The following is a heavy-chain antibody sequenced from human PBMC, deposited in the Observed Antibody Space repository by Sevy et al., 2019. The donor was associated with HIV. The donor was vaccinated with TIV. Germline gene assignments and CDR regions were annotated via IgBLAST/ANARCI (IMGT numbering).Heavy chain of an antibody. J-gene: IGHJ4*02. CDR3: AKGVGATPSIFCY. CDR2: ISGSGGST. V-gene: IGHV3-23*01. D-gene: IGHD1-26*01. Sequence: GGSLRLSCAASGFTFSSYAMSWVRQAPGKGLEWVSAISGSGGSTYYADSVKGRFSISRDNSKNTLYLQMNSLRAEDTAVYYCAKGVGATPSIFCYWGQGTLFTFSS. CDR1: GFTFSSYA.